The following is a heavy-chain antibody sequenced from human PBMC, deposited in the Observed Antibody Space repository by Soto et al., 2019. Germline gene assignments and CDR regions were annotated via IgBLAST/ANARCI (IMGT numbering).Heavy chain of an antibody. Sequence: GGSLRLSCAASGFTFSSYGMHWVRQAPGKGLEWVAVISYDGRNKYYADSVRGRFTISRDNSKNTLYLQMNSLRAEDTAVYYCARSRTGTTYGGMDVWGQGTTVTVSS. V-gene: IGHV3-30*03. CDR3: ARSRTGTTYGGMDV. J-gene: IGHJ6*02. CDR1: GFTFSSYG. CDR2: ISYDGRNK. D-gene: IGHD1-7*01.